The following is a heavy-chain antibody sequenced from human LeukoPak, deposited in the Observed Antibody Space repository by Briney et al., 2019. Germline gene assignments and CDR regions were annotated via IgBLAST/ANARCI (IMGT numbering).Heavy chain of an antibody. Sequence: GGSLRLFCAASGFIFSDYYMSWVRQARGKGREWVSYMSSSSSYTNYADSVKGRFTISRDNAKNSLYLQMNSLRAEDTAVYYCARARDPSGLVRGGPFDYWGQGTLVTVSS. V-gene: IGHV3-11*06. CDR2: MSSSSSYT. CDR1: GFIFSDYY. D-gene: IGHD6-19*01. J-gene: IGHJ4*02. CDR3: ARARDPSGLVRGGPFDY.